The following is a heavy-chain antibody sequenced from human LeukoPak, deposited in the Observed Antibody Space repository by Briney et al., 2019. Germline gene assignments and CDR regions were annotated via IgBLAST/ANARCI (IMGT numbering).Heavy chain of an antibody. CDR1: GFTFSSYS. J-gene: IGHJ4*02. V-gene: IGHV3-66*01. CDR3: ARDSHPH. Sequence: GGSLRLSCAASGFTFSSYSMNWVRQAPGKGLEWVSVIYSGGSTYYADSVKGRFTISRDNSKNTLYLQMNSLRAEDTAVYYCARDSHPHWGQGTLVTVSS. CDR2: IYSGGST.